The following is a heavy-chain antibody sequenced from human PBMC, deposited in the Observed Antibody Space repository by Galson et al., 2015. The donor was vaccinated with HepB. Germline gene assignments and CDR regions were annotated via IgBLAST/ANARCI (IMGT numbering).Heavy chain of an antibody. D-gene: IGHD3-16*02. CDR3: AKESLFGSYDYVWGSYRHGVSYYYYGMDV. CDR1: GFTFDDYA. V-gene: IGHV3-9*01. CDR2: ISWNSGSI. Sequence: SLRLSCAASGFTFDDYAMHWVRQAPGKGLEWVSGISWNSGSIGYADSVKGRFTISRDNAKNSLYLQMNSLRAEDTALYYCAKESLFGSYDYVWGSYRHGVSYYYYGMDVWGQGTTVTVSS. J-gene: IGHJ6*02.